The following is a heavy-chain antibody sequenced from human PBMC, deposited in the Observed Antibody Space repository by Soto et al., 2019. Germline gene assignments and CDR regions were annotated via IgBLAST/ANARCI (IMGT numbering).Heavy chain of an antibody. V-gene: IGHV4-31*03. CDR2: IYYSGST. D-gene: IGHD5-12*01. Sequence: SETLSLTCTVSGGSISSGGYYWSCIRQHPGKGLEWIGYIYYSGSTYYNPSLKSRVTISVDTSKNQFSLKLSSVTAADTAVYYCASLGTINFDYWGQGTLVTVSS. J-gene: IGHJ4*02. CDR3: ASLGTINFDY. CDR1: GGSISSGGYY.